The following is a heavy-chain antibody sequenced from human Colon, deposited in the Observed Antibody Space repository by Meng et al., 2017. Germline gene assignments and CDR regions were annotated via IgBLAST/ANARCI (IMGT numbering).Heavy chain of an antibody. CDR2: IIPILGAP. D-gene: IGHD5-24*01. J-gene: IGHJ4*02. CDR3: AVQKDGYNSWYDN. Sequence: QVQPVQFGADVKKPGSSMKVSCKASGGNFRRFTMTWVPRAPGQGLEWMGEIIPILGAPNYAPKFQGRVTITADESTTSTYMELSSLTSEDTAVYYCAVQKDGYNSWYDNWGQGTLVTVSS. CDR1: GGNFRRFT. V-gene: IGHV1-69*01.